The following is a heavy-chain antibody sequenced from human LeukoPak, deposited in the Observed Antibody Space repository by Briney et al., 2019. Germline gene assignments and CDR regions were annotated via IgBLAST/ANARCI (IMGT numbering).Heavy chain of an antibody. J-gene: IGHJ4*02. V-gene: IGHV1-69*13. Sequence: GASVKVSCKASGGTFSRYAINWVRQAPGRGLEWMGGIIPIFGTANYAQKFQGRVTITADESTSTAYMELSSLRSEDTAVYYCARSRGSCYSCGDYWGQGTLVTVSS. D-gene: IGHD2-15*01. CDR3: ARSRGSCYSCGDY. CDR2: IIPIFGTA. CDR1: GGTFSRYA.